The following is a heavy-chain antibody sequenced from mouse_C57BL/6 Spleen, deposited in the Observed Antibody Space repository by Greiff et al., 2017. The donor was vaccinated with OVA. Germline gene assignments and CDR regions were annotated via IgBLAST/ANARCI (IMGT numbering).Heavy chain of an antibody. J-gene: IGHJ2*01. V-gene: IGHV5-4*01. CDR2: ISDGGSYT. Sequence: EVMLVESGGGLVKPGGSLKLSCAASGFTFSSYAMSWVRQTPEKRLEWVATISDGGSYTYYPDNVKGRFTISRDNAKNNLYLQMSHLKSEDTAMYYCARDGTTVVAYYFVYWGQGTTLTVSS. CDR1: GFTFSSYA. D-gene: IGHD1-1*01. CDR3: ARDGTTVVAYYFVY.